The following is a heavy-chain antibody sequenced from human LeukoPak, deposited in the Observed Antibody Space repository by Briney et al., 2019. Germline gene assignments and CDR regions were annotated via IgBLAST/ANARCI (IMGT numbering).Heavy chain of an antibody. CDR2: ISSTSSFI. J-gene: IGHJ5*02. CDR1: GFTSSSNS. Sequence: GGSLRLSCAASGFTSSSNSMNWVRQAPGKGLEWVSSISSTSSFIYYADSVKGRFTISRDNAKNSLYLQMNSLRDDDTATYYCARSFQSSGSYNWLDPWGQGTLVTVSS. V-gene: IGHV3-21*06. CDR3: ARSFQSSGSYNWLDP. D-gene: IGHD6-19*01.